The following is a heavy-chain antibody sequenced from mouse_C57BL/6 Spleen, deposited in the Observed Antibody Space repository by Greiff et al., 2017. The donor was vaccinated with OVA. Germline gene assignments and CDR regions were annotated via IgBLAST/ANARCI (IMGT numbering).Heavy chain of an antibody. D-gene: IGHD2-1*01. CDR3: ARRDGNLDY. Sequence: EVQLQQSGPELVKPGASVTISCKASGYSFTGYYMNWVKQSPEKSLEWIGEINPSTGGTTYNQKFKAKATLTVDKSSSTAYMQLKSLTSEDSAVYYCARRDGNLDYWGQGTTLTVSS. V-gene: IGHV1-42*01. CDR1: GYSFTGYY. CDR2: INPSTGGT. J-gene: IGHJ2*01.